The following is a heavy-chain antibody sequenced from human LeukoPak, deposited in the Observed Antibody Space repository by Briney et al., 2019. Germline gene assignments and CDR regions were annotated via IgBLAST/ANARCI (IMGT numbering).Heavy chain of an antibody. Sequence: GESLKFSCKGSGYSFASFWIGWVRQMPGKGLEWLGVIYPADSDTRYSPSFQAQVTISADKSTSTAYLQWRTLKASDTAIYYCARQSAAAQYTNWFDPWGQGTLVTVSS. J-gene: IGHJ5*02. V-gene: IGHV5-51*01. D-gene: IGHD2-2*01. CDR3: ARQSAAAQYTNWFDP. CDR2: IYPADSDT. CDR1: GYSFASFW.